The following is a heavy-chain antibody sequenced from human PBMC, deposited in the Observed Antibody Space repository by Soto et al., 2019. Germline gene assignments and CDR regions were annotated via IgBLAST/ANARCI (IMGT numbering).Heavy chain of an antibody. CDR3: ARKFYFDY. D-gene: IGHD3-3*01. CDR2: MNPADGGT. J-gene: IGHJ4*02. CDR1: GYPFSTYY. Sequence: QVQLVQSGPEVKKPGASVRISCKASGYPFSTYYIHWIRQAPGQGLEWMGIMNPADGGTTYATKFQGRIALTRDTSTSTVYLDLVSLRFDDTAVYFCARKFYFDYWGQGTLVTVSS. V-gene: IGHV1-46*01.